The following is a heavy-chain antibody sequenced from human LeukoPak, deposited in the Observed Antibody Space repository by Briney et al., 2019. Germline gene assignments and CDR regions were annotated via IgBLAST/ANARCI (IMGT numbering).Heavy chain of an antibody. Sequence: ASVKVSCKASGYTFTSSAMNWVRQAPGQGLEYMGWINTNTGNPTYAQGFTGRFAFSLDASVSTAYLQISSLKTEDSAVYYCARDEGITKPFVDWGQGTLVTVSS. J-gene: IGHJ4*02. D-gene: IGHD1-14*01. CDR1: GYTFTSSA. CDR2: INTNTGNP. V-gene: IGHV7-4-1*02. CDR3: ARDEGITKPFVD.